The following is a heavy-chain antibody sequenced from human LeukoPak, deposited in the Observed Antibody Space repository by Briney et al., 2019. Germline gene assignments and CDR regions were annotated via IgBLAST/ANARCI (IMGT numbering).Heavy chain of an antibody. D-gene: IGHD1-26*01. CDR1: GGSISSSNW. CDR3: ARDRRWELLHAFDV. J-gene: IGHJ3*01. CDR2: IYHSGST. Sequence: SETLSLTCAVSGGSISSSNWWSWVRQPPGKGLEWIGEIYHSGSTNYNPSLKSRVTMSVDKSKNQFSLKLSSVTAADSAVYYCARDRRWELLHAFDVWGQGTMVTVSS. V-gene: IGHV4-4*02.